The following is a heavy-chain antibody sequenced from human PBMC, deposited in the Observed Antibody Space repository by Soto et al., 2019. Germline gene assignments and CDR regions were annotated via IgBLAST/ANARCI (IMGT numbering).Heavy chain of an antibody. D-gene: IGHD3-16*01. V-gene: IGHV1-69*06. CDR2: ILPVYNTT. CDR3: ARMRGMLLGSFNV. CDR1: GGSFRNNA. J-gene: IGHJ3*01. Sequence: QEKLVQTGAEVKKPGSSVKVSCKTSGGSFRNNAFSWVRQAPGQGLEWMGQILPVYNTTNYARKFQGRVTITADKSTTTIHMELNTVRSDDTALNYCARMRGMLLGSFNVWGQGTTVSVSS.